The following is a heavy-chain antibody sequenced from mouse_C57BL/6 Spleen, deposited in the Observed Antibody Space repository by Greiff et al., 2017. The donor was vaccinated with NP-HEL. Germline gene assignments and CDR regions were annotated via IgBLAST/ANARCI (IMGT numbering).Heavy chain of an antibody. CDR3: ARRAYSNYAMDY. CDR1: GYTFTSYW. Sequence: VQLQQPGAELVRPGSSVKLSCKASGYTFTSYWMHWVKQRPIQGLEWIGNIDPSDSETHYNQKFKDKATLTVDKSSSTAYMQLSSLTSEDSAVYYCARRAYSNYAMDYWGQGTSVTVSS. V-gene: IGHV1-52*01. CDR2: IDPSDSET. J-gene: IGHJ4*01. D-gene: IGHD2-5*01.